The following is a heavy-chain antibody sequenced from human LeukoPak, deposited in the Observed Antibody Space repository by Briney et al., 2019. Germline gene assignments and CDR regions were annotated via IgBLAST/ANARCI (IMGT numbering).Heavy chain of an antibody. Sequence: GGSLRLSCAASGFTFSSYTMNWVRQPPGKGLEWVSNIGTSTTTIYYADSVKGRFTISRDNAKNSLYLQMNSLRADDTAVYYCARFAAGGSYYYMDVWGKGTTVTVSS. J-gene: IGHJ6*03. V-gene: IGHV3-48*01. CDR1: GFTFSSYT. CDR2: IGTSTTTI. D-gene: IGHD6-25*01. CDR3: ARFAAGGSYYYMDV.